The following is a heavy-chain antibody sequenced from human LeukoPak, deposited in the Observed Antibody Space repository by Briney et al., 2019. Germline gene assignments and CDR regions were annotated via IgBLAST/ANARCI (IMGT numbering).Heavy chain of an antibody. V-gene: IGHV4-38-2*02. CDR1: GYSIRRGTS. D-gene: IGHD6-19*01. CDR3: ARALGWLRPDY. Sequence: SETLSLTCTVSGYSIRRGTSWAWIRKPPGKGREWIGNIYHSGSTYYNPSLKSRVTISVDTSKNQFSLKLSSVTATDTAVYFCARALGWLRPDYWGQGTLVTVSS. J-gene: IGHJ4*02. CDR2: IYHSGST.